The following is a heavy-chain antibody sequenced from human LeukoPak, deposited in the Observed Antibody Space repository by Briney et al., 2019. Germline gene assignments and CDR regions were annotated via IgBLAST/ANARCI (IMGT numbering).Heavy chain of an antibody. Sequence: GGSLRLSCAASGFTFDDYAMHWVRQAPGKGLEWVSGISWNSGSIGYADSVKGRFTISRDNAKNSLHLQMNSLRAEDTALYYCGKDISSTQLGHFDYWGQGTLVTVSS. CDR1: GFTFDDYA. CDR2: ISWNSGSI. J-gene: IGHJ4*02. D-gene: IGHD2-2*01. V-gene: IGHV3-9*01. CDR3: GKDISSTQLGHFDY.